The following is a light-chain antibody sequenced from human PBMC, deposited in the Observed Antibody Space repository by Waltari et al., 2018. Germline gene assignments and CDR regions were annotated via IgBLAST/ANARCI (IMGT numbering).Light chain of an antibody. CDR2: WAS. CDR3: QQYLSAPRT. V-gene: IGKV4-1*01. J-gene: IGKJ2*02. Sequence: DIVMTQSPDSLAVSLGERATINCKSSESVIYDSDNKNYLAWYQQKPGHPPKLLIHWASIRESGVPDRFSGSGSGTEFTLTISSLQAEDVAVYYCQQYLSAPRTFGQGTVLEIK. CDR1: ESVIYDSDNKNY.